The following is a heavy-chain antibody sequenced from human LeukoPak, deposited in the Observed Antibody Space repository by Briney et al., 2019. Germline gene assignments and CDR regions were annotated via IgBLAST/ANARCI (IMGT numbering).Heavy chain of an antibody. CDR2: ISSSSSYI. D-gene: IGHD2-15*01. CDR3: ARDDIVVVVAAIERNYYYGMDV. V-gene: IGHV3-21*01. CDR1: GFTFSSYA. Sequence: GGSLRPSCAASGFTFSSYAMSWVRRAPGKGLEGFPSISSSSSYIYYADSVKGRFTISRDNAKNSLYLQMNSLRAEDTAVYYCARDDIVVVVAAIERNYYYGMDVWGQGTTVTVSS. J-gene: IGHJ6*02.